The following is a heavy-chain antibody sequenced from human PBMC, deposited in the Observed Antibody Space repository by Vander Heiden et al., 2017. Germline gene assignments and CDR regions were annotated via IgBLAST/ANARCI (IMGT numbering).Heavy chain of an antibody. CDR2: INPSGGST. Sequence: QVQLVQSGAEVKKPGASVKVSCKASGYTFTSYYMHWVRQAPGQGLEWMGIINPSGGSTSYAQKFQGRVTMTRDTSTSTVYMELSSLRSEDTAVYYCAREEGGVLWFGELLGWFDPWGQGTLVTVSS. D-gene: IGHD3-10*01. J-gene: IGHJ5*02. CDR1: GYTFTSYY. CDR3: AREEGGVLWFGELLGWFDP. V-gene: IGHV1-46*01.